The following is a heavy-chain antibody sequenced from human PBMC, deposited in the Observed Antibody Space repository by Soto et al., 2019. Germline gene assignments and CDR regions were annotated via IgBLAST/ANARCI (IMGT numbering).Heavy chain of an antibody. V-gene: IGHV3-21*01. D-gene: IGHD6-19*01. Sequence: GGSLRLSCAASGFTFSSYSMNWVRQAPGKGLEWVSSISSSSSYIYYADSVKGRFTISRDNAKNSLYLQMNSLRAEDTAVYYCASDWGGVIAVPRPIYYYYGMDVWGQGTTVTVSS. CDR3: ASDWGGVIAVPRPIYYYYGMDV. CDR2: ISSSSSYI. CDR1: GFTFSSYS. J-gene: IGHJ6*02.